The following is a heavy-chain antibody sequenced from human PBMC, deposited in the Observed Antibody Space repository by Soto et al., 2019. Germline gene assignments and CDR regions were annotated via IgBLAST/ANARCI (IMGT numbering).Heavy chain of an antibody. CDR3: ARPRYSSSWYFGY. CDR2: ISSSSSTI. J-gene: IGHJ4*02. D-gene: IGHD6-13*01. Sequence: GGSLRLSCAASGFTFSSYSMNWVRQAPGKGLEWVSYISSSSSTIYYADSVKGRFTISRDNAKNSLYLQMSSLRDEDTAVYYCARPRYSSSWYFGYWGQGTLVTVSS. CDR1: GFTFSSYS. V-gene: IGHV3-48*02.